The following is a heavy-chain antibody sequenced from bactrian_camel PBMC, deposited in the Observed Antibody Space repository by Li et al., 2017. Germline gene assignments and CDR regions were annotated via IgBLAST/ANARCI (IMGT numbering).Heavy chain of an antibody. CDR3: AAGRRPRAGWSCSLDYEIDY. V-gene: IGHV3S40*01. CDR2: ADNGDQPDNI. D-gene: IGHD1*01. J-gene: IGHJ4*01. CDR1: GFTFSKYA. Sequence: DVQLVESGGDLVQPGGSLILSCATSGFTFSKYAMSWVRQAPGKGLEWVSFADNGDQPDNILYADSVKGLFTISRDNAKNTLYLQMNSLKPEDTAMYYCAAGRRPRAGWSCSLDYEIDYWGQGTQVTVS.